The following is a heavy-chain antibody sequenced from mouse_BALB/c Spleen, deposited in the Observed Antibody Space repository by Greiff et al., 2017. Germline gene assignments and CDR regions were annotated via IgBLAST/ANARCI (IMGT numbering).Heavy chain of an antibody. CDR2: ISYDGSN. V-gene: IGHV3-6*02. CDR3: AREHYYGSSYLDAMDY. CDR1: GYSITSGYY. D-gene: IGHD1-1*01. J-gene: IGHJ4*01. Sequence: EVKLEESGPGLVKPSQSLSLTCSVTGYSITSGYYWNWIRQFPGNKLEWMGYISYDGSNNYNPSLKNRISITRDTSKNQFFLKLNSVTTEDTATYYCAREHYYGSSYLDAMDYWGQGTSVTVSS.